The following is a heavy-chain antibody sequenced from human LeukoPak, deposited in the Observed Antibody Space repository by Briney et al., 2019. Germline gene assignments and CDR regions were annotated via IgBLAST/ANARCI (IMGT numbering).Heavy chain of an antibody. CDR1: GFRFGGYA. J-gene: IGHJ4*02. V-gene: IGHV3-49*04. D-gene: IGHD3-10*02. CDR3: VRESVRDYYFDF. CDR2: IRSKALYETS. Sequence: GGSLRLSCSGSGFRFGGYALSWVRQALGKGLEWVGFIRSKALYETSEYAASVEGRFSISRDDSNNIVYLQMNSLKTEDTAVYFCVRESVRDYYFDFWGQGTLVTVSS.